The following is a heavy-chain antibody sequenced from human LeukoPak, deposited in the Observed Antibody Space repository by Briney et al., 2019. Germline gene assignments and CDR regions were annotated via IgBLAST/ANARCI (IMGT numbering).Heavy chain of an antibody. CDR3: AKDVKAYYYDGDYFDY. V-gene: IGHV3-23*01. CDR1: GFTFSSYG. Sequence: PGGSLRLSCAASGFTFSSYGMSWVRQAPGKGLEWVSAISGSGGSTYYADSVKGRFTISRDNSKNTLYLQMNSLRAEDTAVYYCAKDVKAYYYDGDYFDYWGQGTLVTVSS. D-gene: IGHD3-22*01. J-gene: IGHJ4*02. CDR2: ISGSGGST.